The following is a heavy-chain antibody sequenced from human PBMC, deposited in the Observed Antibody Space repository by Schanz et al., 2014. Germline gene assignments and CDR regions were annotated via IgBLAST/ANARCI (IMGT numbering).Heavy chain of an antibody. CDR1: GLIFSNYV. CDR2: ISSGGGST. CDR3: ARDRRNADLDY. V-gene: IGHV3-23*04. D-gene: IGHD1-1*01. Sequence: EVQLVESGGGLVQPGGSLRLSCAASGLIFSNYVMSWVRQAPGKGLEWVSSISSGGGSTYYADSVKGRFTISRDNAKNSLYLEMNSLRAEDTALYYCARDRRNADLDYWGQGTLVTVSS. J-gene: IGHJ4*02.